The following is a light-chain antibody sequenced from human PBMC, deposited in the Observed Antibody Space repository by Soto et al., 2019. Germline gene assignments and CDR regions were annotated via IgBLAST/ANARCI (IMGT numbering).Light chain of an antibody. CDR1: QSVSASY. J-gene: IGKJ1*01. Sequence: EIVLTQSPGTLSLSPGERATLSCRASQSVSASYLAWYQQKPGQAPRLLIFGASNRATGIPDRFSGSGSGTDFTLTISILEPEDFAVYYCQQYDTSPPRWTFGQGTKVEIK. CDR3: QQYDTSPPRWT. V-gene: IGKV3-20*01. CDR2: GAS.